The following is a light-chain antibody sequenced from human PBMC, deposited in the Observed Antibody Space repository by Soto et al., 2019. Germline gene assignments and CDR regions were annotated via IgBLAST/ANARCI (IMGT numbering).Light chain of an antibody. CDR3: QQYHAWPLT. Sequence: EIVLTQSPATLSLSPGERATISCWASQSVNRYLVWYQQKPGQAPRVLIYGASNRATGIPAKFSGSGAGTELTLAISSLESEDFAVYYCQQYHAWPLTFGGGTKVEIK. CDR2: GAS. CDR1: QSVNRY. V-gene: IGKV3-15*01. J-gene: IGKJ4*01.